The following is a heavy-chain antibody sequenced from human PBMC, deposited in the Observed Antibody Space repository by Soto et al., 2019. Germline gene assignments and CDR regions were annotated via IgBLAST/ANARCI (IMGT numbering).Heavy chain of an antibody. Sequence: AETLSLTCAVYGGSFSGYYWIWVRQPPGKGLEWIVEINHSGSTNYNPSLKSRVTISVDTSKNQFSLKLSSVTAADTAVYYCAGRPSNYVSWWFDPWGQGTLGTVSS. V-gene: IGHV4-34*01. CDR3: AGRPSNYVSWWFDP. J-gene: IGHJ5*02. CDR1: GGSFSGYY. CDR2: INHSGST. D-gene: IGHD4-4*01.